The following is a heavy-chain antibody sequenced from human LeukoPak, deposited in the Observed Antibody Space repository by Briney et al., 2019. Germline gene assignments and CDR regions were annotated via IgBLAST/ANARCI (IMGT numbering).Heavy chain of an antibody. CDR2: IYYSGTT. CDR3: AAGTYESTGYYYGMDV. D-gene: IGHD2-8*02. V-gene: IGHV4-59*01. Sequence: PSETLSLTCTVSGGSISSYYWSWIRQPPGKGLEWVGSIYYSGTTNYNPSLKSRVTISVGTSKNQFSLKLSSVTAADTAVYYCAAGTYESTGYYYGMDVWGQGTTVTVSS. CDR1: GGSISSYY. J-gene: IGHJ6*02.